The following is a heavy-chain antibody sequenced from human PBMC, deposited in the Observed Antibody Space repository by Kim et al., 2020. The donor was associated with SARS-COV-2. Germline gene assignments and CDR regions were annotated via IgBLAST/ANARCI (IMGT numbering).Heavy chain of an antibody. D-gene: IGHD3-10*01. CDR1: GFTFSYYG. CDR3: AKRQGYHGSGYMDV. CDR2: ISNGGFDT. Sequence: GGSLRLSCVGSGFTFSYYGMNWVRQAPGKGLEWVSAISNGGFDTFDADSVKGRFTISRDNSKNTLYLQMNSLRVEDTAIYYCAKRQGYHGSGYMDVWGPGTTFIVSS. V-gene: IGHV3-23*01. J-gene: IGHJ6*02.